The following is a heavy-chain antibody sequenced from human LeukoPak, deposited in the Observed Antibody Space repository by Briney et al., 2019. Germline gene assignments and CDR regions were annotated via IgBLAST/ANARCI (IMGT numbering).Heavy chain of an antibody. CDR1: GYTFASCG. CDR3: ARDSDCSGGSCHFDY. D-gene: IGHD2-15*01. Sequence: ASVKVSCKASGYTFASCGISWVRQAPGQGLEWMGWITAYNGKTNYAQKLQGRVTMTTDTSTSTAYMELRSLRSDDTAVYYCARDSDCSGGSCHFDYWGQGTLVTVSS. CDR2: ITAYNGKT. J-gene: IGHJ4*02. V-gene: IGHV1-18*01.